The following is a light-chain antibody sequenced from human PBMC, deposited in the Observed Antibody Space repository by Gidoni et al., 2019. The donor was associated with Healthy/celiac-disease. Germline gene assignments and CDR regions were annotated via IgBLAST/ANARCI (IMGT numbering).Light chain of an antibody. CDR1: TSNIGSNY. V-gene: IGLV1-47*01. CDR2: RNN. Sequence: QSVLTQPPSASGTRGQRVTISCSGSTSNIGSNYVYWYQQLPGTAPKLLIYRNNQRPSGFPDRFSCSNSGTSASLAISGLRSEDEADYYCAAWDDSLSGRVFGTGTKVTVL. J-gene: IGLJ1*01. CDR3: AAWDDSLSGRV.